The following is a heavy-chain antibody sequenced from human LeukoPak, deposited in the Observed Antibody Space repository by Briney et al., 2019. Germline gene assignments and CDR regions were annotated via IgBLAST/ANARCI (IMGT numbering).Heavy chain of an antibody. CDR3: ARDGHSYGYGYY. CDR2: ISSSSSYI. Sequence: GGSLRLSCAASGFTFSSYSMNWVRQAPGKGLEWVSSISSSSSYIYYADSVKGRFTISRDNAKNSLYLQMNSLRAEDTAVYYCARDGHSYGYGYYRGQGTLVTVSS. V-gene: IGHV3-21*01. J-gene: IGHJ4*02. CDR1: GFTFSSYS. D-gene: IGHD5-18*01.